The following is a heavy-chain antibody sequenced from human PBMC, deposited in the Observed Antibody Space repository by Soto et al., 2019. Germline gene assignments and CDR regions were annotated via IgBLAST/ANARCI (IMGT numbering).Heavy chain of an antibody. CDR3: ARVFWSGSPYYSYGMDV. D-gene: IGHD3-3*01. CDR2: ISHDGSNN. Sequence: QMQLVESGGGVVQPGRSLRLSCAASAITFSTYGMYWARQAPGKGLEWVAVISHDGSNNYYADSVKGRFTISRDNSKNTLYLQMNSLRAEDTAVYFCARVFWSGSPYYSYGMDVWGQGTTVTVSS. J-gene: IGHJ6*02. V-gene: IGHV3-30*03. CDR1: AITFSTYG.